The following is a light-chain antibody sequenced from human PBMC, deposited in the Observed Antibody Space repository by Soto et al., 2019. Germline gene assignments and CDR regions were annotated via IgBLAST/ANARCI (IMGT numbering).Light chain of an antibody. V-gene: IGKV3-20*01. CDR1: QSVSSSY. J-gene: IGKJ1*01. Sequence: EIVLTQAPGTLSLSPGVRATLSCRASQSVSSSYLAWYQQKPGQAPRLLIYGASSRATGIPDRFSGSGSGTDFTLTISRLEPEDFAVYYCQQYGSSPRTFGQGTNVDIK. CDR2: GAS. CDR3: QQYGSSPRT.